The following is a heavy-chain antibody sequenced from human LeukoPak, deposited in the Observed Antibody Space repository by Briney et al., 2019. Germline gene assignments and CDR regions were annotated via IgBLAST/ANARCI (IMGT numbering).Heavy chain of an antibody. CDR3: ARGGVAQRYYYYYYMDV. CDR2: IYYSGST. CDR1: GGSVSSSSYY. V-gene: IGHV4-39*07. J-gene: IGHJ6*03. Sequence: SETLSLTCTVSGGSVSSSSYYWGWICQPPGKGLEWIGSIYYSGSTYYNPSLKSRVTISVDTSKNQFSLKLSSVTAADTAVYYCARGGVAQRYYYYYYMDVWGKGTTVTVSS. D-gene: IGHD5-12*01.